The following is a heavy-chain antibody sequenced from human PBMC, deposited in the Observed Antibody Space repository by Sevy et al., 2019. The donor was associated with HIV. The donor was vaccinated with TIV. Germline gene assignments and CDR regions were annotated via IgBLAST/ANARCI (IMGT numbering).Heavy chain of an antibody. CDR1: GFTFRNYA. CDR3: AREGQLWFVYYFDN. Sequence: GGSLRLSCTASGFTFRNYAMNWVRQAPGKGLERVALISYDGSNKYYADSVRGRFAISRDNSKNTLYLQMNGLRPEYTAIYYCAREGQLWFVYYFDNWGQGTLVTVSS. V-gene: IGHV3-30*09. J-gene: IGHJ4*02. D-gene: IGHD3-10*01. CDR2: ISYDGSNK.